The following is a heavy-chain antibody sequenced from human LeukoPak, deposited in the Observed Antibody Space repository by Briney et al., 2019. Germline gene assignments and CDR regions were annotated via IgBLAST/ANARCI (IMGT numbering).Heavy chain of an antibody. CDR3: ARDRGPGGLAGTYY. D-gene: IGHD6-19*01. J-gene: IGHJ4*02. Sequence: GRSMRLSCAASGFTFSSYAMHWVRQAPGKGLEWVAVTWHDGSNQTYTDSVKGRFTISSDNSKNTLDLHMNSLRAEDTAVYYCARDRGPGGLAGTYYWGLGTLVTVSS. CDR2: TWHDGSNQ. V-gene: IGHV3-33*01. CDR1: GFTFSSYA.